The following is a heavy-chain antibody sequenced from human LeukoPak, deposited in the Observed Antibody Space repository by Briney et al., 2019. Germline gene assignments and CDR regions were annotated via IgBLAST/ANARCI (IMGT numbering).Heavy chain of an antibody. CDR3: ARDSRGVPDY. D-gene: IGHD3-10*01. Sequence: SETLSLTCTVSGGSISSGSYYWSWIRQPAGKGLEWIGRIYTSGSTNYNPSLKSRVTISVDTSKNQFSLKLSSVTAADTAVYYCARDSRGVPDYWGQGTLVTVSS. V-gene: IGHV4-61*02. CDR2: IYTSGST. J-gene: IGHJ4*02. CDR1: GGSISSGSYY.